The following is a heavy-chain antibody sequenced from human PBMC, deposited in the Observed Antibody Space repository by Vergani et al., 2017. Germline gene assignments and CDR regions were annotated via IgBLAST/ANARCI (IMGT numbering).Heavy chain of an antibody. D-gene: IGHD3-16*02. CDR3: ATLGTYDYVWGSYRYTEDY. V-gene: IGHV4-34*01. Sequence: QVQLQQWGVGLLKPSETLSLTCAVYGGSFSGYYWSWIRQPPGKGLEWIGEINHSGSTNYNPSLKSRVTISVDTSKNQFSLKLSSVTAADTAVYYCATLGTYDYVWGSYRYTEDYWGQGTLVTVSS. CDR1: GGSFSGYY. CDR2: INHSGST. J-gene: IGHJ4*02.